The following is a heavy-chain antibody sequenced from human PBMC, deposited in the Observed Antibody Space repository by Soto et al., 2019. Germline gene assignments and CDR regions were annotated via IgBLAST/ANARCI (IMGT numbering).Heavy chain of an antibody. CDR1: GFTFGDYA. D-gene: IGHD3-22*01. CDR3: TRANQRITMIVVVVDAFDI. J-gene: IGHJ3*02. CDR2: IRSKAYGGTT. Sequence: GGSLRLSCTASGFTFGDYAMSWFRQAPGKGLEWVGFIRSKAYGGTTEYAASVKGRFTISRDDSKSIAYLQMNSLKTEDTAVYYCTRANQRITMIVVVVDAFDIWGQGTMVTVSS. V-gene: IGHV3-49*03.